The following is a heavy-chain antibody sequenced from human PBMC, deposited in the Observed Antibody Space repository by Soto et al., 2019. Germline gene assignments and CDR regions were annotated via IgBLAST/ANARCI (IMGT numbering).Heavy chain of an antibody. Sequence: SETLSLTCAVSGGSISSGGYSWSWIRQPPGKGLEWIGYIYHSGSTYYNPSLKSRVTISVDRSKNQFSLKLSSVTAADTAVYYCARLLGYCISTSCNYYFDYWGQGTLVTVSS. CDR3: ARLLGYCISTSCNYYFDY. V-gene: IGHV4-30-2*01. D-gene: IGHD2-2*01. CDR1: GGSISSGGYS. J-gene: IGHJ4*02. CDR2: IYHSGST.